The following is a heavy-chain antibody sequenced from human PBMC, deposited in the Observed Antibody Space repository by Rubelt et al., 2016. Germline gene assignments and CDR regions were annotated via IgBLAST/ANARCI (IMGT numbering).Heavy chain of an antibody. V-gene: IGHV1-69*04. CDR3: ARIVGDGYDLDP. CDR1: GGTFGSYA. D-gene: IGHD5-12*01. Sequence: QVQLVQSGAEVKRPGSSVKVSCKASGGTFGSYAISWVRQAPGQGPEWMGRIIPIFGMANDEQILEDRATLTADKSARTVYMELRSLTSEDTATYYCARIVGDGYDLDPWGQGTLVTVSS. CDR2: IIPIFGMA. J-gene: IGHJ5*02.